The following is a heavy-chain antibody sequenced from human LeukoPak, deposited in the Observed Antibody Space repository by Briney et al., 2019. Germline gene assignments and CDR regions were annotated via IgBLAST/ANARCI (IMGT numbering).Heavy chain of an antibody. CDR1: GFSLSSYE. Sequence: GGSLRLSCAASGFSLSSYEMNWVRQAPGKGLEWVSYISTGGSTRYYADSVKGRFTISRDNAKSSLYLQMNSLRAEDTAVYYCARQYYYDRSGYFWGQGTLVTVSS. V-gene: IGHV3-48*03. J-gene: IGHJ4*02. CDR2: ISTGGSTR. D-gene: IGHD3-22*01. CDR3: ARQYYYDRSGYF.